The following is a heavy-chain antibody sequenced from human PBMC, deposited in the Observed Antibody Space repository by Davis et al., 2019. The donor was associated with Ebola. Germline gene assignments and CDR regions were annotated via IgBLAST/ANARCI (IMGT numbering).Heavy chain of an antibody. Sequence: PGGSLRLSCAASGFTFSDYAMSWVRQAPGEGLEWVSVISGSAGNTYYSDSVKGRFTISRDSSKNTLYLQMNSLRAEDTAVYYCAKERTLTKKGNFDYWGQRTLVTVSS. CDR3: AKERTLTKKGNFDY. CDR2: ISGSAGNT. V-gene: IGHV3-23*01. J-gene: IGHJ4*02. CDR1: GFTFSDYA. D-gene: IGHD4-17*01.